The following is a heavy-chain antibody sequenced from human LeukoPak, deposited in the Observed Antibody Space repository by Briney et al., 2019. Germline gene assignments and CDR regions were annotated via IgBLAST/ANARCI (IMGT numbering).Heavy chain of an antibody. CDR3: ARSSLGYEGTFDY. CDR2: ISYDGSNK. CDR1: GFTFSSYA. D-gene: IGHD5-12*01. V-gene: IGHV3-30*04. J-gene: IGHJ4*02. Sequence: GGSLRLSCAASGFTFSSYALHWVRQAPGKGLQWVAVISYDGSNKYYADSVKGRFTISRDNSKTTLYLQMNSLRAEDTALYYCARSSLGYEGTFDYWGQGTLVTVSS.